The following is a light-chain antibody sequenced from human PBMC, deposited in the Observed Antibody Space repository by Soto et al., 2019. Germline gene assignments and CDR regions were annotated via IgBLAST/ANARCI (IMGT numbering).Light chain of an antibody. Sequence: DIQMTQSPSSLSASVGDRVTITCRASQSIGSYLNWYQRKPGKAPNLLIHGGSILQSGVPPRFSGGGGGTDFTLNISSLQPEDFESYYCQQIYIIPLTFGGGTKVDIK. CDR3: QQIYIIPLT. J-gene: IGKJ4*01. CDR1: QSIGSY. V-gene: IGKV1-39*01. CDR2: GGS.